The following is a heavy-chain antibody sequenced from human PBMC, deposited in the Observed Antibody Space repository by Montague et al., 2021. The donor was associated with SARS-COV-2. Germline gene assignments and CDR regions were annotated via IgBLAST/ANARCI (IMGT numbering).Heavy chain of an antibody. J-gene: IGHJ4*02. Sequence: PALVKPTQTLTLTCTSFGFSLSTSGMCVSWIRQPPGKAPEWLARIDWDDAKYYSTSLKTRLTISKDTSKNQVVLTMTNMDPVDTATYYCARTFYDILTGYSKGGFDYWGQGTLVTVSS. CDR3: ARTFYDILTGYSKGGFDY. V-gene: IGHV2-70*11. CDR1: GFSLSTSGMC. CDR2: IDWDDAK. D-gene: IGHD3-9*01.